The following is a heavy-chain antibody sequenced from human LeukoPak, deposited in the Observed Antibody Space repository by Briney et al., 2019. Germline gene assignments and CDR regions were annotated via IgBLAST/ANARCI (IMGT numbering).Heavy chain of an antibody. J-gene: IGHJ6*02. Sequence: SETLSLTCTVSGGSISSYYWSWIRQPPGKGLEWIGYIYYSGSTNYNPSLKSRVTISVDTSKNQFSLKLSSVTAADTAVYYCARDTYYYGSGSYIAGGYYYGMDVWGQGTTVTVSS. CDR3: ARDTYYYGSGSYIAGGYYYGMDV. CDR2: IYYSGST. V-gene: IGHV4-59*01. CDR1: GGSISSYY. D-gene: IGHD3-10*01.